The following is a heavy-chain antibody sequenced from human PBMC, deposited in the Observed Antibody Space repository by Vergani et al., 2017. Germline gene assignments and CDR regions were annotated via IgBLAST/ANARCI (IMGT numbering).Heavy chain of an antibody. CDR2: IIPIFGTT. CDR1: GGTFSSNS. Sequence: QGQLAQSGAEVKKPGSSVKVSCKASGGTFSSNSISWVRQAPGQGLEWMGRIIPIFGTTSYAQKFQGRVTITADESTSTAYMELSSLRSEDTAVYYCAGEGCSGGSCYRVRGLYYYGMDVWGQGTTVTVSS. V-gene: IGHV1-69*13. D-gene: IGHD2-15*01. CDR3: AGEGCSGGSCYRVRGLYYYGMDV. J-gene: IGHJ6*02.